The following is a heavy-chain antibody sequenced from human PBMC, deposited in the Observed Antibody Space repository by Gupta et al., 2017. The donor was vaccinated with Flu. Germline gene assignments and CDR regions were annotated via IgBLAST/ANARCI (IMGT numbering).Heavy chain of an antibody. CDR1: GFTFSTYG. CDR3: ARDLASRYYGMDF. V-gene: IGHV3-21*01. Sequence: EVQLVESGGGLVKPGGALRLSCAASGFTFSTYGMNWVRQAPGKGLEWVSSISDSSSYIYYADSVKGRFTVSRDNAKNSLYLQMNSLRAEDTAVYYCARDLASRYYGMDFWGQGTTVTVSS. CDR2: ISDSSSYI. D-gene: IGHD3-16*01. J-gene: IGHJ6*02.